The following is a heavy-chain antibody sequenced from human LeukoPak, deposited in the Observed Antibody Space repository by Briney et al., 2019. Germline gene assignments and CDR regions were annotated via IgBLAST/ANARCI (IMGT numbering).Heavy chain of an antibody. J-gene: IGHJ5*02. CDR3: ARDSSSGYYVWFDP. D-gene: IGHD3-22*01. CDR2: INPSGGST. Sequence: GASAKVSCKASGYTFTSYYIHWVRQAPGQGLEWMGIINPSGGSTTYAQKFQGRVTMTRDTSTSTVYMELSSLRSEDTAVYYCARDSSSGYYVWFDPWGQGTLVTVSS. V-gene: IGHV1-46*01. CDR1: GYTFTSYY.